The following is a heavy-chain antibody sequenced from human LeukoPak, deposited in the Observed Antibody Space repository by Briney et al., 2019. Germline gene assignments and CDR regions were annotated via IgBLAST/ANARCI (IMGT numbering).Heavy chain of an antibody. CDR1: GFTFSNAW. V-gene: IGHV3-15*01. J-gene: IGHJ4*02. CDR3: AHRDTAMVRVDY. CDR2: IKTKTEGGTT. Sequence: PGGSLRLSCAASGFTFSNAWMNWVRQAPGKGLEWVGRIKTKTEGGTTDYAAPVKGRFTISRDDSKSTVYLHMSSLKTEDTAVYFCAHRDTAMVRVDYWGQGTLVTVSS. D-gene: IGHD5-18*01.